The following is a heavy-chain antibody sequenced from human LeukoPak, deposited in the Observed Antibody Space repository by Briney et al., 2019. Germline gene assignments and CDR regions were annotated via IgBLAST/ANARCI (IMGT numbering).Heavy chain of an antibody. Sequence: GGSLRLSCAASGFTFSNAGMSGVRQAPGKGLEWVGRIKSKTDGGTTAYAAPVKGRFTISRDDSTNTLYLQMNSLKTEDTAVYYCTTETVGATSDYWGQGTLVTVSS. V-gene: IGHV3-15*01. D-gene: IGHD1-26*01. CDR1: GFTFSNAG. J-gene: IGHJ4*02. CDR3: TTETVGATSDY. CDR2: IKSKTDGGTT.